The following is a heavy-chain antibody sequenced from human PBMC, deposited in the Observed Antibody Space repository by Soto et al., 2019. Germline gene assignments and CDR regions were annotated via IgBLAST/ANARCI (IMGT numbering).Heavy chain of an antibody. V-gene: IGHV3-23*01. J-gene: IGHJ4*02. CDR1: GFTFSSYA. Sequence: EVPLLESGGGLVQPGGSLRLSCAASGFTFSSYAMSWVRQAPGKGLEWVSGISVTGGSTYYADSVKGRFTISRDNSKNTLSLQMNSLRAEDTAVYYCAKGVRSGIDYLDYWGQGTLVTVSS. D-gene: IGHD3-3*01. CDR3: AKGVRSGIDYLDY. CDR2: ISVTGGST.